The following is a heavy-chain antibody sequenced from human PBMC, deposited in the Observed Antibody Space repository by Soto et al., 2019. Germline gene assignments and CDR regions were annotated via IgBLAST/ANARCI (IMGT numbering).Heavy chain of an antibody. CDR1: GGSISSYY. Sequence: SETLSLTCTVAGGSISSYYWSWIRQPPGKGLEWIGYIYYSGSTNYNPSLKSRVTISVDTSKNQFSLKLSSVTAADTAVYYCARERRIGSSWYNWFDPWGQGTLVTVSS. CDR3: ARERRIGSSWYNWFDP. CDR2: IYYSGST. J-gene: IGHJ5*02. D-gene: IGHD6-13*01. V-gene: IGHV4-59*01.